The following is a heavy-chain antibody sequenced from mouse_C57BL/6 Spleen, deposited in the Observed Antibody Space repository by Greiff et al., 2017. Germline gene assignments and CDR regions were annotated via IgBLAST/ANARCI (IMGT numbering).Heavy chain of an antibody. CDR2: INPGSGGT. CDR3: ARSYGSSYRYLDV. D-gene: IGHD1-1*01. CDR1: GYAFTNYL. V-gene: IGHV1-54*01. J-gene: IGHJ1*03. Sequence: QVQLQQSGAELVRPGTSVKVSCKASGYAFTNYLIEWVKQRPGQGLEWIGVINPGSGGTNYNEKFKGKATLTADKSSSTAYMQLSSLTSEDSAVYFCARSYGSSYRYLDVGGTGTTVTVSS.